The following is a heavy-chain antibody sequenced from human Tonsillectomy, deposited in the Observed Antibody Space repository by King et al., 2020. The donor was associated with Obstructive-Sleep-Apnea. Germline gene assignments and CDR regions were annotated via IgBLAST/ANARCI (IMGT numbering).Heavy chain of an antibody. CDR1: GFSFGDYA. Sequence: QLVQSGGGLVQPGRSLRLSCAASGFSFGDYAMHWVRQAPGKGLEWVSGINWSSVKIGYADSVKGRFTISRDNAKNSLYLQMNSLRAEDTALYYCVKDRAGGVPDAFDIWGQGTMVTVSS. CDR3: VKDRAGGVPDAFDI. V-gene: IGHV3-9*01. J-gene: IGHJ3*02. CDR2: INWSSVKI. D-gene: IGHD3-16*01.